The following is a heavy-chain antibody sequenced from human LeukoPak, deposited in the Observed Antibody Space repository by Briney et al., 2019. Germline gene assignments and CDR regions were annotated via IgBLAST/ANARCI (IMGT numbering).Heavy chain of an antibody. Sequence: SVKVSCKASGGTFSSYAISWVRQAPGQGLERMGGIIPIFGTANYAQKFQGRVTITADESTSTAYMELSSLRSEDTAVYYCARVGYYGSEAYYYYGMDVWGKGTTVTVSS. CDR2: IIPIFGTA. V-gene: IGHV1-69*13. CDR3: ARVGYYGSEAYYYYGMDV. CDR1: GGTFSSYA. D-gene: IGHD3-10*01. J-gene: IGHJ6*04.